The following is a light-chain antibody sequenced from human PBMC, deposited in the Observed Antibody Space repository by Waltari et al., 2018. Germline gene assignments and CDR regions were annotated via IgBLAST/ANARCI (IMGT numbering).Light chain of an antibody. V-gene: IGKV3-20*01. CDR2: GAS. J-gene: IGKJ1*01. Sequence: EIMLTQSPGTLSLSPGERATLSCRASQSIGIYLAWYQQRPGQAPRLLIYGASNRATGIPDRFSGSGSGTDFSLTISRLDPEDFAVYYCQHDVCLPVTFGHGTKVEIK. CDR3: QHDVCLPVT. CDR1: QSIGIY.